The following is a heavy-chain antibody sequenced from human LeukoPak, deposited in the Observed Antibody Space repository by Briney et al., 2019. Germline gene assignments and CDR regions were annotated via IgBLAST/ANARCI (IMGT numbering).Heavy chain of an antibody. CDR3: AVPTAPYHYYFAMDV. V-gene: IGHV3-48*03. D-gene: IGHD5-18*01. CDR1: GFTFSTYD. CDR2: ISDRGSTI. J-gene: IGHJ6*02. Sequence: GGSLRLSCAASGFTFSTYDMNWVRQAPGKGLEWVSYISDRGSTIYYVDSVKGRFTISRDNAKNSLYLQMNSLRTEDTAVYYCAVPTAPYHYYFAMDVWGQGPRSPSR.